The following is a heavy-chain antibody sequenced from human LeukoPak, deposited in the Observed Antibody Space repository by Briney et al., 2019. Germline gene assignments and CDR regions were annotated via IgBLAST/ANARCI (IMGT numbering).Heavy chain of an antibody. D-gene: IGHD3-22*01. CDR2: ISAYNGNT. CDR3: ARDIPRKMIVVVSSSGEFDY. V-gene: IGHV1-18*01. CDR1: GYTFTSYG. J-gene: IGHJ4*02. Sequence: ASVKVSCKASGYTFTSYGISRVRQAPGQGLEWMGWISAYNGNTNYAQKLQGRVTMTTDTSTSTAYMELRSLRSDDTAVYYCARDIPRKMIVVVSSSGEFDYWGQGTLVTVSS.